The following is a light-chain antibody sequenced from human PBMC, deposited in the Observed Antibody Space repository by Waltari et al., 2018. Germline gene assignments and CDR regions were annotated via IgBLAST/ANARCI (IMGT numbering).Light chain of an antibody. V-gene: IGLV3-25*03. Sequence: YELTQPPSVSVSPGRTAKITCSGDVLAKQYAYWYRQRPGQAPVLVISKDNERAADIPELFSGSTSGTTVTLTISSVQAEDEGDYYCQSADSSSTFQIFGGGTKLTVL. J-gene: IGLJ2*01. CDR1: VLAKQY. CDR3: QSADSSSTFQI. CDR2: KDN.